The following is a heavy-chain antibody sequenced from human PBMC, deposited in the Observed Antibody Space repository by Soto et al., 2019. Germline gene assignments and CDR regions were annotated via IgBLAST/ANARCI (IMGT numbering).Heavy chain of an antibody. V-gene: IGHV2-5*02. D-gene: IGHD6-13*01. J-gene: IGHJ5*02. CDR1: GFSLSTSGVG. CDR2: IYWDDDK. Sequence: QITLKESGPTLVKPTQTLTLTCTFSGFSLSTSGVGVGWIRQPPGKALEWLALIYWDDDKRYSPSLKSRLTITKDTSKNQVVLTMTNMDPVDTATYYWAHLEQQLVPLSPWGQGTLVTVSS. CDR3: AHLEQQLVPLSP.